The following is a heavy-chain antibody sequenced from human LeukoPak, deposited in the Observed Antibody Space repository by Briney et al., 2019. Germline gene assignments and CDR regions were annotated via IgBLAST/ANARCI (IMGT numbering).Heavy chain of an antibody. CDR3: SQLVGATTPFDY. D-gene: IGHD1-26*01. V-gene: IGHV3-23*01. CDR2: ISGSGGST. Sequence: GGSLRLSCAASGFTFSSYAMSWVRQAPGKGLYWVSAISGSGGSTYYADSVKGRFTISRDNSKNTLYLQMNSLRAEDTAVYYCSQLVGATTPFDYWGQGTLVTVSS. CDR1: GFTFSSYA. J-gene: IGHJ4*02.